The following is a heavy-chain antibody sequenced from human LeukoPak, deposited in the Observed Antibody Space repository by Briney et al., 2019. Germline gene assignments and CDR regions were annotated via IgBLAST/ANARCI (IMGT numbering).Heavy chain of an antibody. CDR1: GGSFSGYY. Sequence: TSETLSLTCAVYGGSFSGYYWSWIRQPPGKGLEWIGEINHSGSTNYNPSLKGRVTISVDTSKNQFSLKLSSVTAADTAVYYCARDLEAYCSSTTCSVPYWGQGTLVTVSS. J-gene: IGHJ4*02. CDR2: INHSGST. CDR3: ARDLEAYCSSTTCSVPY. V-gene: IGHV4-34*01. D-gene: IGHD2-2*01.